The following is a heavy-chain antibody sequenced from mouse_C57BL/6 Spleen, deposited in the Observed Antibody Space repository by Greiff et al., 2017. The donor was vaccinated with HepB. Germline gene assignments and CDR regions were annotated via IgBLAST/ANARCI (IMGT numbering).Heavy chain of an antibody. J-gene: IGHJ4*01. CDR1: GYTFTSYW. CDR2: IDPSDSYT. CDR3: ARSGYYNSSYDAMDY. Sequence: QVQLQQPGAELVMPGASVKLSCKASGYTFTSYWMHWVKQRPGQGLEWIGEIDPSDSYTNYNQKFKGKSTVTADKSSSTAYMQLSSLTSEASAVYYYARSGYYNSSYDAMDYWGQGTSVTVSS. D-gene: IGHD1-1*01. V-gene: IGHV1-69*01.